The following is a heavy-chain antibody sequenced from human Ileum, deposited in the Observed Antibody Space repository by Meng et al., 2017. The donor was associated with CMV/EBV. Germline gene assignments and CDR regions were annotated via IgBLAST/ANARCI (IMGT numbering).Heavy chain of an antibody. CDR3: ARGPGASTREGFDY. CDR2: FYSSDTY. Sequence: VQRQESGPVLVKPSVTLSLTCTVSGGSVNNYYWSWIRQSAGKGLEWIGRFYSSDTYNYHPSLDSRVTMSLDTSKNQFSLNLRSVTAADTATYYCARGPGASTREGFDYWGLGTLVTVSS. CDR1: GGSVNNYY. V-gene: IGHV4-4*07. D-gene: IGHD1-26*01. J-gene: IGHJ4*02.